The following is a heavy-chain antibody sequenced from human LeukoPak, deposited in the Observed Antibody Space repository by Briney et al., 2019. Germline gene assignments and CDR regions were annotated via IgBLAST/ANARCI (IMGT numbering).Heavy chain of an antibody. V-gene: IGHV4-59*01. J-gene: IGHJ3*02. CDR1: GGTISSYY. CDR2: IYYSGST. Sequence: SETLSLTCTVSGGTISSYYWSWIRQPPGKGLEWIGCIYYSGSTNYNPSLKSRVTISVDTHRNQFSLKLSSVTAADKAGYYCARDKTWNTAMVAGAFDMGGEGTMVTVSS. D-gene: IGHD5-18*01. CDR3: ARDKTWNTAMVAGAFDM.